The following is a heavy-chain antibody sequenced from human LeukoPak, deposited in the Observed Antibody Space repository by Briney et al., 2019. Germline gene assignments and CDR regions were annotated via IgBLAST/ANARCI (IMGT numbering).Heavy chain of an antibody. CDR3: ARGQPSGVVIRGPKYYFDY. V-gene: IGHV4-31*03. CDR2: INHSGST. Sequence: SQTLSLTCTVSGGSISSGGYYWSWIRQHPGKGLEWIGEINHSGSTNYNPSLKSRVTISVDTSKNQFSLKLSSVTAADTAVYYCARGQPSGVVIRGPKYYFDYWGQGTLVTVSS. J-gene: IGHJ4*02. D-gene: IGHD3-3*01. CDR1: GGSISSGGYY.